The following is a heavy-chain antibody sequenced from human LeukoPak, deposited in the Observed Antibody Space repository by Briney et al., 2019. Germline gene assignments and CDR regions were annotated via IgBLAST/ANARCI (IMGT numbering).Heavy chain of an antibody. J-gene: IGHJ3*02. Sequence: GRSLRLSCAASGFTFSSYAMHWVRQAPGKGLEWVANIKQDGSEKYYVDSVKGRFTISRDNAEKLLYLQMNSLRAEDTAVYYCAGCISKNCDDAIDIWGHGTMVTVSS. V-gene: IGHV3-7*01. CDR2: IKQDGSEK. D-gene: IGHD2-2*01. CDR3: AGCISKNCDDAIDI. CDR1: GFTFSSYA.